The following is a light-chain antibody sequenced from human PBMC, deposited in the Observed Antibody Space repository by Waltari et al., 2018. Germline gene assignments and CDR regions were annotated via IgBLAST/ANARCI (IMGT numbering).Light chain of an antibody. CDR2: DVN. CDR1: SSDIGAFDF. V-gene: IGLV2-11*01. CDR3: CSYAGADTSVL. Sequence: QSALTQPRSVSGSPGQSVTISCTGTSSDIGAFDFVSWYQQYPGQAPKLMIYDVNKRPPGVPDRFSASKSCNTASLTISGLLNEDEADYYCCSYAGADTSVLFGGGTTVTVL. J-gene: IGLJ2*01.